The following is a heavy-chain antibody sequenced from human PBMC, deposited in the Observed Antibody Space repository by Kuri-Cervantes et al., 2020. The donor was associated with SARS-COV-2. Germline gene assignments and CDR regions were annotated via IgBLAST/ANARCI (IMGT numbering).Heavy chain of an antibody. V-gene: IGHV3-21*01. CDR3: ASEILDY. CDR2: ISSSSSYI. Sequence: ETLSLTCEASGFTFSSYSMNWVRQAPGKGLEWVSSISSSSSYIYYADSVKGRFTISRDNAKNSLYLQMNSLRAEDTAVYYCASEILDYWGQGTLVTVSS. CDR1: GFTFSSYS. J-gene: IGHJ4*02.